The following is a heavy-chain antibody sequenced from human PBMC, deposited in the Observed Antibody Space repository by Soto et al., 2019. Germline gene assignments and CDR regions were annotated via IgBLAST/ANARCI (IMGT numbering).Heavy chain of an antibody. V-gene: IGHV4-30-4*01. Sequence: TSETLSLTCTVSGGSISSGDHYWSWIRQPPGKGLEWIGYIYYDGGTYYNPSLKSRVTISLDTSKNQFSLKLSSVTAADTAVYYCARDSFNHYYGMAGWGQGTSVTVSS. J-gene: IGHJ6*02. CDR1: GGSISSGDHY. CDR2: IYYDGGT. CDR3: ARDSFNHYYGMAG.